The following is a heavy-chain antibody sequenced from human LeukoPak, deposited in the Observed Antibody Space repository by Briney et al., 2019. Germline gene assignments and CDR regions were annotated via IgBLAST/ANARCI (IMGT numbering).Heavy chain of an antibody. V-gene: IGHV3-21*01. J-gene: IGHJ5*02. D-gene: IGHD3-22*01. Sequence: KSGGSLRLSCAASGFTFSHYGMNWVRQAPGKGLEWVSGLTANSRSAYYADSVKGRFTISRDNAKNTLNLQMNSLRAEDTAVYYCARDLGQYYDTSDNWFDPWGQGTLVTVSS. CDR2: LTANSRSA. CDR1: GFTFSHYG. CDR3: ARDLGQYYDTSDNWFDP.